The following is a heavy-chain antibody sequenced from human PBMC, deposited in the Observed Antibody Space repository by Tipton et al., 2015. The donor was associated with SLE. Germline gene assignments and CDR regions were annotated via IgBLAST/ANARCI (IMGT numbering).Heavy chain of an antibody. J-gene: IGHJ4*02. Sequence: SLRLSCAASGFTVSSNYLSWVRQAPEKGLEWVSVIYSGGSTYYADSVKGRFTISRDNSKNTVYLQMNSLRVEDTAVYYCARDLWAAGTVGYYFRYWGQGTLVTVSS. CDR2: IYSGGST. D-gene: IGHD6-13*01. CDR3: ARDLWAAGTVGYYFRY. V-gene: IGHV3-53*05. CDR1: GFTVSSNY.